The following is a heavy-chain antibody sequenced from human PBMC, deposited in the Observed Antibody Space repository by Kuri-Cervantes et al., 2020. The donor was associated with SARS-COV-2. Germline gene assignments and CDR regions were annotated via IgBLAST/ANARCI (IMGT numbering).Heavy chain of an antibody. D-gene: IGHD3-9*01. V-gene: IGHV1-2*02. Sequence: ASVKVSCKASGYTFTGYYMRWVRQAPGQGLEWMGWINPNSGGTNYAQKLQGRVTMTTDTSTSTAYMELRSLRSDDTAVYYCARETFLTRGPMPAPLLDYWGQGTLVTVSS. CDR2: INPNSGGT. J-gene: IGHJ4*02. CDR1: GYTFTGYY. CDR3: ARETFLTRGPMPAPLLDY.